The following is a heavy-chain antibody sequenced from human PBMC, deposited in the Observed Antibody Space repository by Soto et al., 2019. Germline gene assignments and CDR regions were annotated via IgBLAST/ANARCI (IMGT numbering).Heavy chain of an antibody. J-gene: IGHJ6*02. V-gene: IGHV3-33*01. CDR1: GFTFSSYG. Sequence: GGSLRLSCAASGFTFSSYGMHWVRQAPGKGLEWVAVIWYDGSNKYYADSVKGRFTISRDNSKNTLYLQMNSLRAEDTAVYYCARDATYYYDSSGYYGMDVWGQGTTVTVYS. CDR2: IWYDGSNK. D-gene: IGHD3-22*01. CDR3: ARDATYYYDSSGYYGMDV.